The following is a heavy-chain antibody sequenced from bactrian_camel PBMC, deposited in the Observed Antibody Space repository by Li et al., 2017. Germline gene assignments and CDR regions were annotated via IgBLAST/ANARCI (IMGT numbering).Heavy chain of an antibody. D-gene: IGHD2*01. Sequence: QLVESGGGSVQAGGSLKLSCVYTSTTECMGWFRQAPGKEREAVAVIYPVGDAAHYADSVRGRFTISRDNAKDTLYLQLNSLTTEDTAMYYCVKVGTSWSEVRYWGQGTQVTVS. CDR1: YTSTTEC. J-gene: IGHJ4*01. CDR3: VKVGTSWSEVRY. CDR2: IYPVGDAA. V-gene: IGHV3S1*01.